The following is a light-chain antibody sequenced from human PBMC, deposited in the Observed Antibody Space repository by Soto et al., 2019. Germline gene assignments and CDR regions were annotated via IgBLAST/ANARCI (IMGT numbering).Light chain of an antibody. Sequence: QSALTQPAFLSESPRQSITISCTGTNSDVDGYNYVSWYQQHPGKAPKLIIYEVSNPPSGVSNRFSGSKSVNTGSLTISGFQAEDEADYYCSSYIGSSTRVFGGGTKLTVL. CDR3: SSYIGSSTRV. CDR2: EVS. V-gene: IGLV2-14*01. CDR1: NSDVDGYNY. J-gene: IGLJ2*01.